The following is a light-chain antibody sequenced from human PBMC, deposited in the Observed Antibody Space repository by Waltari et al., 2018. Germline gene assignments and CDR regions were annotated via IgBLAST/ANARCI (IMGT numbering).Light chain of an antibody. V-gene: IGKV3-20*01. CDR3: QQYGDSSFT. CDR2: GTA. J-gene: IGKJ2*01. Sequence: EMVLTQSPCPLSLSPGERAPISCTASQNVNINRLPGYHQKFRQTPRIIIIGTANRPAGIADRFSGGGSGTDFTLIISRVEPEDVAVDYCQQYGDSSFTFGQGTKLEIK. CDR1: QNVNINR.